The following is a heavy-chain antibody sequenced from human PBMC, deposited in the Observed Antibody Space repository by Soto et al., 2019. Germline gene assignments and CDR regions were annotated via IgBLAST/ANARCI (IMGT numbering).Heavy chain of an antibody. CDR3: AKVFVFTIREGFDY. D-gene: IGHD3-3*01. V-gene: IGHV3-23*01. J-gene: IGHJ4*02. CDR2: ITGSGDST. Sequence: TGGSLRLSCAASGFTFSSYAMSWVRPAPWKGLEWVSAITGSGDSTYYADSVKGRFTVSRDNSKNTLYLQMNSLRAEDTAVYYCAKVFVFTIREGFDYWGLGTLVTVSS. CDR1: GFTFSSYA.